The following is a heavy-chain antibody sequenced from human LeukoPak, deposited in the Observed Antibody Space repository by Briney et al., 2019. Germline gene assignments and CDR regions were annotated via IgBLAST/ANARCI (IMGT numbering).Heavy chain of an antibody. CDR3: ARRSITIFGVANDAFDI. J-gene: IGHJ3*02. Sequence: SETLSLTCTVSGGSISSSSYYWSWIRQPPGKGLEWIGSIYYSGSTYYNPSLKSRVTISVDTSKDQFSLKLSSVTAADTAVYYCARRSITIFGVANDAFDIWGQGTMVTVSS. V-gene: IGHV4-39*01. CDR1: GGSISSSSYY. CDR2: IYYSGST. D-gene: IGHD3-3*01.